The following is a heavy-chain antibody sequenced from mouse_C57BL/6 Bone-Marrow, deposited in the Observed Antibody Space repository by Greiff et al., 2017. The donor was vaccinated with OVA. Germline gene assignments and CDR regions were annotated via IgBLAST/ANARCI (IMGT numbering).Heavy chain of an antibody. V-gene: IGHV7-3*01. CDR3: ARYKGRVAVDYFDY. Sequence: EVKVVESGGGLVQPGDSLSLSCAASGFTFTNYYMSWVRQPPGKALEWLAFIRNKPNGSTTEYSASVKGRFTISRDNSQSILYLHMHARSAEDSATYYSARYKGRVAVDYFDYWGQGTALTVSS. CDR1: GFTFTNYY. CDR2: IRNKPNGSTT. J-gene: IGHJ2*01. D-gene: IGHD1-1*01.